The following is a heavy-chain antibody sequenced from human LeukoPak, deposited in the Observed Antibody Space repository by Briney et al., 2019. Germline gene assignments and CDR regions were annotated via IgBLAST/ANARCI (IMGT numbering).Heavy chain of an antibody. J-gene: IGHJ4*02. D-gene: IGHD3-10*01. CDR3: ARATYGSGSTYRRGFDY. CDR2: ISGSGGST. V-gene: IGHV3-23*01. CDR1: GFTFSSYA. Sequence: GGSLRLSCAASGFTFSSYAMSWVRQAPGQGLEWVSAISGSGGSTYYADSVKGRFTISRDNSKDTLYLQMNSLRAEDTAVYYCARATYGSGSTYRRGFDYWGQGTLVTVSS.